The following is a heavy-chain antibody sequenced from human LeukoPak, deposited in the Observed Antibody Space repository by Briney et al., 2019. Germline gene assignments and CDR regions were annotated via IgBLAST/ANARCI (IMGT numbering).Heavy chain of an antibody. Sequence: ASVKVSCKTSGGTFSSYTISWVRQAPGQGLEWMGGIIPIFGTPHYAQKFQDRVTITAGASTSTAYMELSSLRSEDTAVYYCARAYMTATRHFDSWGQGTLVTVSS. CDR3: ARAYMTATRHFDS. V-gene: IGHV1-69*13. CDR2: IIPIFGTP. J-gene: IGHJ4*02. CDR1: GGTFSSYT. D-gene: IGHD2-21*02.